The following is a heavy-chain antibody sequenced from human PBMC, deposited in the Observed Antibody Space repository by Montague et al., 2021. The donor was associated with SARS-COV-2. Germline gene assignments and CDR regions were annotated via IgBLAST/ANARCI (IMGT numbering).Heavy chain of an antibody. CDR1: GGSIRSSSYY. J-gene: IGHJ4*02. CDR2: IYDSGST. CDR3: ARHCSRIFLRRMCDC. Sequence: SETLSLTCTVSGGSIRSSSYYWGWIRQPPGKGLEWIGSIYDSGSTYYNPSLKSRVTISVDTSKNQFSLKLSSVTAADTAVDYCARHCSRIFLRRMCDCRGQGTLVTVSS. D-gene: IGHD3-9*01. V-gene: IGHV4-39*01.